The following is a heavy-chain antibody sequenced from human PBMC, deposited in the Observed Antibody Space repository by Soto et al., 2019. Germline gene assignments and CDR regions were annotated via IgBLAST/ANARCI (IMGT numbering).Heavy chain of an antibody. CDR2: IIPIFGTA. J-gene: IGHJ4*02. CDR3: AREMVTDTAMVSLYYFVY. CDR1: GGTFSSYA. V-gene: IGHV1-69*13. D-gene: IGHD5-18*01. Sequence: GASVKVSCKASGGTFSSYAISWVRQAPGQGLEWMGGIIPIFGTANYAQKFQGRVTITADESTSTAYMELSSLRSEDTAVYYCAREMVTDTAMVSLYYFVYWGQGTLVTVSS.